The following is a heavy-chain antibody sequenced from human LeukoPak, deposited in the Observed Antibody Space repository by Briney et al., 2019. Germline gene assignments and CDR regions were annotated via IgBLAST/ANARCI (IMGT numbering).Heavy chain of an antibody. V-gene: IGHV4-59*01. CDR2: IYYSGST. D-gene: IGHD4-17*01. Sequence: SETLSLTCTVSGGSISSYYRSWIRQPPGKGLEWIGYIYYSGSTNYNPPLKSRVTISVDTSKNQFSLKLSSVTAADTAVYYCARDPYGDYFFDYWGQGTLVTVSS. CDR1: GGSISSYY. CDR3: ARDPYGDYFFDY. J-gene: IGHJ4*02.